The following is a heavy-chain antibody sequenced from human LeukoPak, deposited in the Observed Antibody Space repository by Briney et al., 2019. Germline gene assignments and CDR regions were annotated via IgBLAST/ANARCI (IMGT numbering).Heavy chain of an antibody. Sequence: PSETLSLTCTVSGDSISSSSSYWGWIRQPPGKGLEWIGSISYRGNTYYNPSLKSRVSTSVDTSKNQFSLKLSSVTAADTAVYYCGRMISANFYFYYGMDVWGQGTTVTVSS. CDR1: GDSISSSSSY. D-gene: IGHD4/OR15-4a*01. J-gene: IGHJ6*02. V-gene: IGHV4-39*01. CDR3: GRMISANFYFYYGMDV. CDR2: ISYRGNT.